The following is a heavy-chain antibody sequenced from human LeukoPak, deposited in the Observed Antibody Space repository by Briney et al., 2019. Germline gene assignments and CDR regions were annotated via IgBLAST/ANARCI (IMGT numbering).Heavy chain of an antibody. CDR3: AKDSNYDYVWGSYYFDY. CDR1: GFTFSSYA. Sequence: GGSLRLSCAASGFTFSSYAMSWVRQAPGKGLEWVSAISGSGGSTYYADSVKGRFTISRDNSKNTLYLQMNSLRAEDTAVYYCAKDSNYDYVWGSYYFDYWGQGTLVTASS. J-gene: IGHJ4*02. CDR2: ISGSGGST. D-gene: IGHD3-16*01. V-gene: IGHV3-23*01.